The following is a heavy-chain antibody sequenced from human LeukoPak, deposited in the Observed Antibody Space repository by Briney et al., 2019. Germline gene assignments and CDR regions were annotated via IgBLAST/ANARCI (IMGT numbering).Heavy chain of an antibody. J-gene: IGHJ4*02. CDR3: ARDIGGLDGDGFDY. CDR1: GLTLSREG. Sequence: PGGSLRLSCVASGLTLSREGLHWVRQAPGKGLEWVAIISSDENNKYYANSVKGRFTISRDNSKNTLYLQMDSLRPEDTAVYYCARDIGGLDGDGFDYWGQGTLVTVSS. D-gene: IGHD4-17*01. CDR2: ISSDENNK. V-gene: IGHV3-30*03.